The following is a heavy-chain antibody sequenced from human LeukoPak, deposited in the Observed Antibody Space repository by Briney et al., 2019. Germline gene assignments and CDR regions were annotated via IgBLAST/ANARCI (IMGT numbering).Heavy chain of an antibody. V-gene: IGHV4-34*01. CDR2: INHSGST. D-gene: IGHD3-10*01. CDR3: ARDRDYRYYYYYMDV. CDR1: GGSFSGYY. J-gene: IGHJ6*03. Sequence: SETLSLTCAVYGGSFSGYYWSWIRQPPGKGLEWIGEINHSGSTNYNPSLKSRVTISVDTSKNQFSLKLSSVTAADTAVYYCARDRDYRYYYYYMDVWGKGTTVTISS.